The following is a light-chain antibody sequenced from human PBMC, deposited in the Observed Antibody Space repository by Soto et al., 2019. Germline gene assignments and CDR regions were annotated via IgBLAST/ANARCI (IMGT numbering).Light chain of an antibody. J-gene: IGLJ2*01. V-gene: IGLV2-14*01. CDR2: DVT. Sequence: QSALTQPASVSGSPGQSITISCTGTSSDVGGYNYVSWYQQHPDKAPKLMIYDVTNRPSGVSNRFSGSKSGNTASLTISGLQAEDEDDYYCSSYTSGSTLVVFGGGTKLTVL. CDR3: SSYTSGSTLVV. CDR1: SSDVGGYNY.